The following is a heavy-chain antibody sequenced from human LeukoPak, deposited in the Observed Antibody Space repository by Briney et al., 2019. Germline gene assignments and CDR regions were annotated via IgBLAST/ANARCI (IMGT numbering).Heavy chain of an antibody. Sequence: ASVKVSCKASGYTFTSYYMHWVRQAPGQGLEWMGIINPSGGSTSYAQKFQGRVTMTRDMSTSTVYMELSSLRSEDTAVYYCARGTRGEVLRFLEWLLPHASYMDVWGKGTTVTVSS. CDR1: GYTFTSYY. D-gene: IGHD3-3*01. CDR2: INPSGGST. J-gene: IGHJ6*03. V-gene: IGHV1-46*01. CDR3: ARGTRGEVLRFLEWLLPHASYMDV.